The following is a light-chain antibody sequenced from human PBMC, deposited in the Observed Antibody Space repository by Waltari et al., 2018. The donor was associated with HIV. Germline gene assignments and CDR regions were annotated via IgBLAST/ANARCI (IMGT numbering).Light chain of an antibody. V-gene: IGLV1-47*01. J-gene: IGLJ2*01. CDR1: SSNIGRNY. Sequence: QSVLTPPPSASGTPGQRVTLSCSGSSSNIGRNYVYWYKHLPGTAPNTLIYRNTQRPSGVPDRFSGSKSGTSASLAISGLRSEDEADYYCATWDDSLSGSVFGGGTKLTVL. CDR2: RNT. CDR3: ATWDDSLSGSV.